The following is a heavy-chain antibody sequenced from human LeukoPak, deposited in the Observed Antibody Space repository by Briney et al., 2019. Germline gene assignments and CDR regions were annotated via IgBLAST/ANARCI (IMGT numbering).Heavy chain of an antibody. CDR1: GDSITSRSNY. D-gene: IGHD3-10*01. CDR3: ARRRGYHFDY. CDR2: ISDGGRT. V-gene: IGHV4-39*02. Sequence: SETLSLTCTVSGDSITSRSNYWGWFRQPPGKGLEWIGTISDGGRTFYNPSLQSRVTLSLDSSKNPFALRLKSVTDADTAHYYCARRRGYHFDYWGQGTLVTISS. J-gene: IGHJ4*02.